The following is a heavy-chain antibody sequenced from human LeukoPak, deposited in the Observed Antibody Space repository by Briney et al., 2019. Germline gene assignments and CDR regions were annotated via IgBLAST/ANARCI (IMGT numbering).Heavy chain of an antibody. CDR2: IYHSGST. Sequence: SETLSLTCAVSGGSISSSNWWSWVRQPPGKGLEWIGEIYHSGSTNYNPSLKSRVTISVDKSKNQFSLKLSSVTAADTAVYYCARGRRYSGYDYGFDPWGQGTLVTVSS. J-gene: IGHJ5*02. V-gene: IGHV4-4*02. D-gene: IGHD5-12*01. CDR3: ARGRRYSGYDYGFDP. CDR1: GGSISSSNW.